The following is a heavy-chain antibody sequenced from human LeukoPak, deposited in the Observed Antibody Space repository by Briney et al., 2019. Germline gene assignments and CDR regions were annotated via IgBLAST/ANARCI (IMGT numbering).Heavy chain of an antibody. J-gene: IGHJ4*02. CDR1: GFTFSSYS. V-gene: IGHV3-21*01. CDR3: AGEENYYGSGSYRY. D-gene: IGHD3-10*01. Sequence: GGSLRLSCAASGFTFSSYSMNWVRQAPGKGLEWVSSISSSSSYIYYADSVKGRFTISRDNAKNSLYLQMNSLRAEDTAVYYRAGEENYYGSGSYRYWGQGTLVTVSS. CDR2: ISSSSSYI.